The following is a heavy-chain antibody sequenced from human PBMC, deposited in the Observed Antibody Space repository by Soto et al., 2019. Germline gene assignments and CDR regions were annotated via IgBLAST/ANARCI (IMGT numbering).Heavy chain of an antibody. CDR3: ATRFYSASGSFDY. CDR2: IYSSGGST. D-gene: IGHD3-10*01. J-gene: IGHJ4*02. CDR1: GFTFSSYA. Sequence: GGSLRLSCAASGFTFSSYAMSWVRQAPGKGLEWVSAIYSSGGSTYYADSVKVRFTISRDNSMNTLYLQMNSLRAEDTAVYYCATRFYSASGSFDYWGQGSLVTVSS. V-gene: IGHV3-23*01.